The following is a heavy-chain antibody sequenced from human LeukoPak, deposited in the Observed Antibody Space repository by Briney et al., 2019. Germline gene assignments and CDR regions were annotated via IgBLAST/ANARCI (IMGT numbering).Heavy chain of an antibody. Sequence: PSETLSLTCTVSGGSIRSIDSYWGWIRQPPGKGLEWIGSGFYSGSTYYNPSLKSRVTISVDTSKNQFSLKLRSVTAANTAVYYCARSSSTWAECQFDFWGQGTLVTVSS. CDR1: GGSIRSIDSY. CDR3: ARSSSTWAECQFDF. D-gene: IGHD6-13*01. J-gene: IGHJ4*02. CDR2: GFYSGST. V-gene: IGHV4-39*07.